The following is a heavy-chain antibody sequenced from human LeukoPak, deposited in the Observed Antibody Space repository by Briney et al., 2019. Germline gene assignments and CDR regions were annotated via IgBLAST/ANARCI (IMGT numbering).Heavy chain of an antibody. Sequence: VGSLRLSCAASGFTFSGSAMHWVRQASGKGLEWVGRIRSKANSYATAYAASVKGRFTISRDDSKNTAHLQMNSLKTEDTAVYYCTRAALGYYYDSSGYYYYFDYWGQGTLVTVSS. D-gene: IGHD3-22*01. J-gene: IGHJ4*02. CDR1: GFTFSGSA. CDR3: TRAALGYYYDSSGYYYYFDY. CDR2: IRSKANSYAT. V-gene: IGHV3-73*01.